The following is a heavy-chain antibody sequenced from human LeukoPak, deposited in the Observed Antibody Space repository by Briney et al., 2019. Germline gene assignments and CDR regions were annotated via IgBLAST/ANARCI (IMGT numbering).Heavy chain of an antibody. Sequence: GGSLRLSCAASGFTFSTFAMIWVRQPPGKGLEWVSSIFPSGGEVHYADSVRGRFTTSRDNSKSTLSLQMNSLRAEDTAIYYCATYRQVLLPFESWGQGTLVTVSS. CDR2: IFPSGGEV. CDR3: ATYRQVLLPFES. V-gene: IGHV3-23*01. CDR1: GFTFSTFA. D-gene: IGHD2-8*02. J-gene: IGHJ4*02.